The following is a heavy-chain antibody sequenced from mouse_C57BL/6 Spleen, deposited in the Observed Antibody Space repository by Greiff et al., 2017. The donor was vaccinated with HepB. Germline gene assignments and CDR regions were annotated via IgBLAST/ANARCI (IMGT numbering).Heavy chain of an antibody. CDR2: INYDGSST. CDR1: GFTFSDYY. V-gene: IGHV5-16*01. D-gene: IGHD2-4*01. CDR3: ARDDYDEGIAY. J-gene: IGHJ3*01. Sequence: EVKLVESEGGLVQPGSSMKLSCTASGFTFSDYYMAWVRQVPEKGLEWVANINYDGSSTYYLDSLKSRFIISRDNAKNILYLQMSSLKSEDTATYYCARDDYDEGIAYWGQGTLVTVSA.